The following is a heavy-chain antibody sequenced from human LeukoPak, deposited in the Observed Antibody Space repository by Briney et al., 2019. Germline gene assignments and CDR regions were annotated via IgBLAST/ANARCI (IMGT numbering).Heavy chain of an antibody. CDR2: ISGSGGNT. D-gene: IGHD6-6*01. CDR1: GFTFSSYA. J-gene: IGHJ4*02. Sequence: GGSLRLSCAASGFTFSSYAMSWVRQAPGKGLEWVSGISGSGGNTYYADSVKGRFTISRDNSKNTLYLQMNSLRAEDTALYYCARDYSSSSGLDSWGQGTLVSVSS. CDR3: ARDYSSSSGLDS. V-gene: IGHV3-23*01.